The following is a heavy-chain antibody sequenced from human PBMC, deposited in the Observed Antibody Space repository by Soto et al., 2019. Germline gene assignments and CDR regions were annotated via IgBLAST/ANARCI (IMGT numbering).Heavy chain of an antibody. CDR3: ARSYFGADY. V-gene: IGHV4-4*02. CDR1: GGSISSSNW. CDR2: IYHGGST. J-gene: IGHJ4*02. D-gene: IGHD3-10*01. Sequence: SETLSLTCTVFGGSISSSNWWNWVRQPPGKGLEWIGEIYHGGSTNYNPSLKSRVTISVDKSKNQFSLKLTSVTAADTVVYYCARSYFGADYWGQGALVTVSS.